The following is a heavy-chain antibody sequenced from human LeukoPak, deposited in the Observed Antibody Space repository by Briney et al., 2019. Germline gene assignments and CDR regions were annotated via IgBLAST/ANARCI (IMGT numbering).Heavy chain of an antibody. Sequence: ASVKVSCKASGYTFTGYYMHWVRQAPGQGLEWMGWINTNTGNPTYAQGFTGRFVFSLDTSVSTAYLQISSLKAEDTAVYYCARDLPNYDFWSGYPTNNWFDPWGQGTLVTVSS. V-gene: IGHV7-4-1*02. CDR3: ARDLPNYDFWSGYPTNNWFDP. CDR1: GYTFTGYY. D-gene: IGHD3-3*01. CDR2: INTNTGNP. J-gene: IGHJ5*02.